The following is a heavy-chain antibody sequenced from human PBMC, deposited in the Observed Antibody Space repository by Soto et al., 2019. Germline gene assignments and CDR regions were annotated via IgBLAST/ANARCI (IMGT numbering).Heavy chain of an antibody. Sequence: GGSLRLSCAASGFTVSRNYVSWVRQAPGKGLAWVSLSYSGGTTDYADSVKGRFTISRDNSKNTLYLQMNSLRAEDTAVYYCARDMGVYYDSSGPDYWGQGTLVTVSS. D-gene: IGHD3-22*01. CDR2: SYSGGTT. CDR1: GFTVSRNY. J-gene: IGHJ4*02. CDR3: ARDMGVYYDSSGPDY. V-gene: IGHV3-53*01.